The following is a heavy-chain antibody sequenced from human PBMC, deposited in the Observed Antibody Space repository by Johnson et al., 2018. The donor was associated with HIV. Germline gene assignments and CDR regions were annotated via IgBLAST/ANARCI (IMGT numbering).Heavy chain of an antibody. D-gene: IGHD5-12*01. J-gene: IGHJ3*01. CDR2: ISGRGRTT. CDR1: GFTFSKYY. CDR3: AKDSKWLRSEGFGAFDV. Sequence: QVQLVESGGGLVQSGGSQRLSCAASGFTFSKYYMNWIRQAPGKGLEWVTYISGRGRTTEHGESVKGRVTISRDNAKNTMYLQSNSVRAEDTALYYCAKDSKWLRSEGFGAFDVWGQGTMVTVSS. V-gene: IGHV3-11*01.